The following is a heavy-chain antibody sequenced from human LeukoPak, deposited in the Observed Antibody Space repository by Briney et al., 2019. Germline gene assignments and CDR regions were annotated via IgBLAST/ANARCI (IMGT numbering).Heavy chain of an antibody. Sequence: VASVKVSCKASGYTFTGYYMHWVRQAPGQGLEWMGWIKPNSGGTNYAQKFRGRVTMTRDTSISTAYMELSRLRSDDTAVYYCARSWRFCSGDSCYPIDYWGQGTLVTVSS. V-gene: IGHV1-2*02. CDR3: ARSWRFCSGDSCYPIDY. CDR2: IKPNSGGT. CDR1: GYTFTGYY. J-gene: IGHJ4*02. D-gene: IGHD2-15*01.